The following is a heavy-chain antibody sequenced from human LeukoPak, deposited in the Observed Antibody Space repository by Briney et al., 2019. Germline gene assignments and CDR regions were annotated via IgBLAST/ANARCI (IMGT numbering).Heavy chain of an antibody. CDR2: INHSGST. D-gene: IGHD5-18*01. V-gene: IGHV4-34*01. J-gene: IGHJ4*02. Sequence: SETLSLTCAVYGGSFSGYYWSWIRQPPGKGLEWIGEINHSGSTNYNPSLKSQVTISVDTSKNPFSLKLSSVTAADTAVYYCARGLRGYSYGYHYWGQGTLVTVSS. CDR1: GGSFSGYY. CDR3: ARGLRGYSYGYHY.